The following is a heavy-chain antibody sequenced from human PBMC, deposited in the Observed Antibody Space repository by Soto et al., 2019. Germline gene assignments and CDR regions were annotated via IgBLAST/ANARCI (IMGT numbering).Heavy chain of an antibody. Sequence: EVQLVESGGGLVKPGESLRLSCAASGFTFSNFSMNWVRQAPGKGLEWVSSISSWSAYIYYADSVKGRFTIARDNAKNSLYLQVTSLRAEDTAVHYCASQFRIAVADTDHYYYAMDVWGRGTTVTVSS. CDR3: ASQFRIAVADTDHYYYAMDV. D-gene: IGHD6-19*01. J-gene: IGHJ6*02. V-gene: IGHV3-21*01. CDR1: GFTFSNFS. CDR2: ISSWSAYI.